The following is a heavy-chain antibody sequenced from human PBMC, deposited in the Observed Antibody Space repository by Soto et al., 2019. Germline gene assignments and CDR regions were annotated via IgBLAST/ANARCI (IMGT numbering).Heavy chain of an antibody. CDR2: ISSSSSTI. Sequence: GGSLRLSCAASGFTFSSYSMNWVRQAPGKGLEWVSYISSSSSTIYYADSVKGRFTISRDNAKNSLYLQMNSLRAEDTAVYYCASYYYYYYMDVWGKGTTVTVSS. CDR3: ASYYYYYYMDV. CDR1: GFTFSSYS. J-gene: IGHJ6*03. V-gene: IGHV3-48*01.